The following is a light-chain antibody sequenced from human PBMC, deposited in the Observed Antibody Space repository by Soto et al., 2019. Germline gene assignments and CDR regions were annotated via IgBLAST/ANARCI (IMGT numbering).Light chain of an antibody. V-gene: IGLV2-14*01. CDR3: SSYTSSSSGV. CDR2: EVR. J-gene: IGLJ1*01. CDR1: SSDVGGFNY. Sequence: QLVLTQPASVSGSPGQSITISCTGTSSDVGGFNYVSWYQQHPGKTPKLLIYEVRLRPTGVSDRFSGSKSGNTASLTISGLQAEDEADHYCSSYTSSSSGVFGTGTKLTVL.